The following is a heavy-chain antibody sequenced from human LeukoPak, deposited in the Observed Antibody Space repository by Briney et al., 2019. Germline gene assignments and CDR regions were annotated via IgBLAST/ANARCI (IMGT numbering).Heavy chain of an antibody. Sequence: GGSLRLSCAASGFTFSSYDMHWVRQVTGKGLEWVSAIGTAGDTYYPGSVKGRFTISRENAKNSLYLQMNSLRAGDTAVYYCARALRDNWFDPWGQGTLVTVSS. J-gene: IGHJ5*02. V-gene: IGHV3-13*01. CDR1: GFTFSSYD. CDR2: IGTAGDT. D-gene: IGHD3-16*02. CDR3: ARALRDNWFDP.